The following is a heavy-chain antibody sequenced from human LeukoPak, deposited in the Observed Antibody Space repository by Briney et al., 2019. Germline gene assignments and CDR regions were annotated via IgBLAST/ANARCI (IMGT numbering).Heavy chain of an antibody. D-gene: IGHD3-22*01. CDR3: ARQTSTAYDSSDY. CDR2: IYYSGST. Sequence: SETLSLTCTVSGGSISSYYWGWIRQPPGKGLEWIGSIYYSGSTYYNPSLKSRVTISVDTSKNQFSLKLSSVTAADTAVYYCARQTSTAYDSSDYWGQGTLVTVSS. CDR1: GGSISSYY. V-gene: IGHV4-39*01. J-gene: IGHJ4*02.